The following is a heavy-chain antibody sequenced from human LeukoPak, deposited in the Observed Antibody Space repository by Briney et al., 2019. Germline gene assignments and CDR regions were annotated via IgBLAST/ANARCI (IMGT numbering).Heavy chain of an antibody. V-gene: IGHV3-23*01. J-gene: IGHJ4*02. CDR3: AKGTQWLPLFDY. CDR2: ITINGGVI. D-gene: IGHD6-19*01. Sequence: GGSLRLSCAASGFTFSSYSMSWVRQAPGKGLEWVSTITINGGVIYYTDSVKGRFTISRDNSKSTLYLQMNSLRAEDTAEYYCAKGTQWLPLFDYWGQGTLVPVSS. CDR1: GFTFSSYS.